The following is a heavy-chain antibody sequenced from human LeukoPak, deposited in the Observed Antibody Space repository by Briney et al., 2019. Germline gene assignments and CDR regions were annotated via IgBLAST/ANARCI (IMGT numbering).Heavy chain of an antibody. CDR2: IYHSGST. D-gene: IGHD6-13*01. Sequence: PSETLSLTCTVSGYSISSGYYWGWIRQPPGKGLEWIGSIYHSGSTYYNPSLKSRVTISVDTSKNQFSLKLSSVTAADTAVYYCARDTPLTYSSSWYDYWGQGTLVTVSS. CDR1: GYSISSGYY. J-gene: IGHJ4*02. V-gene: IGHV4-38-2*02. CDR3: ARDTPLTYSSSWYDY.